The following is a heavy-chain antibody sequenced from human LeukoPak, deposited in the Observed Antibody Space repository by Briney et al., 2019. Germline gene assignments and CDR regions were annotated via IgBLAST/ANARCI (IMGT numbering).Heavy chain of an antibody. J-gene: IGHJ6*03. CDR3: AKGYHNSWSSDYMNV. Sequence: PGGALRLSCAASGFTFSDYGMHWVRQTPGKGLEWVTFIQYTGSNKYYADSVNGRFTISRDNSKNTLYLQMNSLRTEDTAVYYCAKGYHNSWSSDYMNVWGKGTTVTVSS. D-gene: IGHD6-13*01. CDR1: GFTFSDYG. V-gene: IGHV3-30*02. CDR2: IQYTGSNK.